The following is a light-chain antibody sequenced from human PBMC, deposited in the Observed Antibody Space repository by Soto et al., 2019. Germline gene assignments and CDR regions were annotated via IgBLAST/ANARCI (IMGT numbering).Light chain of an antibody. CDR2: GAS. CDR1: QSVRSTY. J-gene: IGKJ5*01. Sequence: EIVLTQSPGTLSLSPGERATLSCRASQSVRSTYLAWYQQKPGQAPRLLIYGASSRATGIPDRLSGSGSGTDFTLTISRLEPEDFAVYFCQQYGNSPRTFGQGTRLEIK. CDR3: QQYGNSPRT. V-gene: IGKV3-20*01.